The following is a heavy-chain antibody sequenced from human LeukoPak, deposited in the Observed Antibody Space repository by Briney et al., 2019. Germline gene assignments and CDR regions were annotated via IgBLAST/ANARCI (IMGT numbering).Heavy chain of an antibody. Sequence: GGSLRLSCAASGFTFSDYYISWIRQAPGKGLEWVSYISSSSSYTNYADSVKGRFTISRDNAKNSLYLQMNSLRAEDTAVYYCARAKLVAGTYFDYWGQGTLVTVSS. CDR2: ISSSSSYT. CDR3: ARAKLVAGTYFDY. CDR1: GFTFSDYY. D-gene: IGHD6-19*01. J-gene: IGHJ4*02. V-gene: IGHV3-11*05.